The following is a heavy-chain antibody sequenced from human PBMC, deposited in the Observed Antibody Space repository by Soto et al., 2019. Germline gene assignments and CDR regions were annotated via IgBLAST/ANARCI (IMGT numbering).Heavy chain of an antibody. CDR1: GFMFSSYW. D-gene: IGHD3-10*01. J-gene: IGHJ4*02. CDR3: ATYSGSYFPVGHDR. Sequence: VHLVESGGGLVEPGGSLRLSCEASGFMFSSYWMSWVRQAPGEGLEWVANIKQDGSEIHYLASVEGRFTIFRDNARRSLYLQMNSLRAEDTAVYFCATYSGSYFPVGHDRWGQGTLVVVSS. CDR2: IKQDGSEI. V-gene: IGHV3-7*01.